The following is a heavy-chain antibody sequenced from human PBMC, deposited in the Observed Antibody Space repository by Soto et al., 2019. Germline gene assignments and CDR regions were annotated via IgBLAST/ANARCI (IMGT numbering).Heavy chain of an antibody. CDR1: GFTFSSHS. CDR3: ARDGNDMDV. J-gene: IGHJ6*02. D-gene: IGHD1-1*01. CDR2: ISSSSSTI. Sequence: ESGGGLVQPGGSLRLSCVASGFTFSSHSMNWVRQAPETGLEWLSYISSSSSTIYYADSVKGRFTISRDNGKNSLYLQMNSLRDEDTAVYYCARDGNDMDVWGQGTTVTVSS. V-gene: IGHV3-48*02.